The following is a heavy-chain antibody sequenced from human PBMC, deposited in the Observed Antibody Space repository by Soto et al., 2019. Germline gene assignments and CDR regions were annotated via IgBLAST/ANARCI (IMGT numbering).Heavy chain of an antibody. CDR2: IYYSGST. D-gene: IGHD3-10*01. V-gene: IGHV4-39*01. Sequence: SETLSLTCTVSGGSISSSSYYWGWIRQPPGKGLEWIGSIYYSGSTYYNPSLKSRVTISVDTSKNQFSLKLSSVTAADTAVYYCARTPLWFGEFFHPPYYMDVWGKGTTVTVSS. J-gene: IGHJ6*03. CDR3: ARTPLWFGEFFHPPYYMDV. CDR1: GGSISSSSYY.